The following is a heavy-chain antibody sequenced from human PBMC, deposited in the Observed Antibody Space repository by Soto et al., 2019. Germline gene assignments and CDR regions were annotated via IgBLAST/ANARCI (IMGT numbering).Heavy chain of an antibody. Sequence: SETLSLTCTVSGGSISSGDYYWSWIRQPPGKGLEWIGYIYYSGSTYYNPSLKSRVTISVDTSKNQFSLKLSSVTAADTAVYYCARSGIAAGARYYYYGMDVWGQGPTVTVSS. D-gene: IGHD6-13*01. CDR1: GGSISSGDYY. V-gene: IGHV4-30-4*01. CDR3: ARSGIAAGARYYYYGMDV. CDR2: IYYSGST. J-gene: IGHJ6*01.